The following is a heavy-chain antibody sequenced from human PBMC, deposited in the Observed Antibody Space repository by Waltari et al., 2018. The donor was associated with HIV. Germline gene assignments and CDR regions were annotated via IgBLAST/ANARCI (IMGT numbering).Heavy chain of an antibody. Sequence: QVQLVQSGAEVTKPGSSVKVSCKASGGTFSSYAISWVRQAPGKGREWMGGIIPSFGTANYAQKFQGRVTITADESTSTAYMELSSLRSEDTAVYYCASNARWKGDIWGQGTMVTVSS. CDR2: IIPSFGTA. CDR3: ASNARWKGDI. V-gene: IGHV1-69*12. CDR1: GGTFSSYA. J-gene: IGHJ3*02. D-gene: IGHD1-1*01.